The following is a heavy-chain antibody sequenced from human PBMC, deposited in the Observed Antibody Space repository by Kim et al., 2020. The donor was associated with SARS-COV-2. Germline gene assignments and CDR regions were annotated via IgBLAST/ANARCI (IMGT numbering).Heavy chain of an antibody. Sequence: GGSLRLSCAASGFTFSSYGMHWVRQAPGKGLEWVAVIWYDGSNKYYADSVKGRFTISRDNSKNTLYLQMNSLRAEDTAVYYCARGDRLGYSSGWDGDYWGQGTLVTVSS. D-gene: IGHD6-19*01. J-gene: IGHJ4*02. CDR1: GFTFSSYG. CDR2: IWYDGSNK. V-gene: IGHV3-33*01. CDR3: ARGDRLGYSSGWDGDY.